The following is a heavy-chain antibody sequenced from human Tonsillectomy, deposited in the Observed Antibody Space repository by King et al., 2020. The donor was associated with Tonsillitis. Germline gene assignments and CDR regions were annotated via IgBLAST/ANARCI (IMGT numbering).Heavy chain of an antibody. CDR3: AKAEVDTAMVRNWYFDL. CDR2: IGDSGDSS. D-gene: IGHD5-18*01. J-gene: IGHJ2*01. CDR1: GFTFSSYA. V-gene: IGHV3-23*04. Sequence: VQLVESGGGFVQPGGSLRLSCAASGFTFSSYAMNWVRQAPGKGLEWVSTIGDSGDSSYYADSVQGRLTISRDNSKNTLYLQLNSLRAEDTAVYYCAKAEVDTAMVRNWYFDLWGRGTLVTVSS.